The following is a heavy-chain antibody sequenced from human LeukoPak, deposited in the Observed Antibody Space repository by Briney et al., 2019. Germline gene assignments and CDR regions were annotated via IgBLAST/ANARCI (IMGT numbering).Heavy chain of an antibody. J-gene: IGHJ4*02. D-gene: IGHD3-3*01. Sequence: SETLSLTCTVSSGSMSSYYWSWIRQPPGKGLEWIGYIYYSGSTNYNPSLKSRVTISVDTSKNQFSLKLSSVTAADTAVYYCARAGGYYGYFDYWGQGTLVTVSS. CDR2: IYYSGST. CDR3: ARAGGYYGYFDY. V-gene: IGHV4-59*01. CDR1: SGSMSSYY.